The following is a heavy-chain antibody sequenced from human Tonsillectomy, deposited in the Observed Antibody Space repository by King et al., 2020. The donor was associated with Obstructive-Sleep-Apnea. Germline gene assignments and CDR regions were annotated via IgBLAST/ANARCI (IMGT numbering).Heavy chain of an antibody. CDR1: GYSFTIYW. V-gene: IGHV5-51*01. CDR3: ARTTLAYCTNGVCPWDY. CDR2: IYSGDSVT. D-gene: IGHD2-8*01. J-gene: IGHJ4*02. Sequence: QLVQSGAEVKKPGESLKISCKGSGYSFTIYWIGWVRQIAGQGLEGMGSIYSGDSVTRYSPSFQGQVTISADKSIRTAYLQWSSLKASDTAMYYCARTTLAYCTNGVCPWDYWGQGTLVTVSS.